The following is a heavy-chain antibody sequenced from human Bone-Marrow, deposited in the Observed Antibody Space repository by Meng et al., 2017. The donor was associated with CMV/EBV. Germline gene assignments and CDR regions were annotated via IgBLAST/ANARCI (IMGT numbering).Heavy chain of an antibody. Sequence: ASVKVSCKASGYTFTGYYMHWVRQAPGQGLEWMGWINPNSGGTNYAQKIQGRVTMTRDTSISTAYMVLSSLRSDDTAVYYCARDSHIVVLFGLDVWGQGTTVTVSS. J-gene: IGHJ6*02. CDR2: INPNSGGT. CDR3: ARDSHIVVLFGLDV. D-gene: IGHD2-15*01. V-gene: IGHV1-2*02. CDR1: GYTFTGYY.